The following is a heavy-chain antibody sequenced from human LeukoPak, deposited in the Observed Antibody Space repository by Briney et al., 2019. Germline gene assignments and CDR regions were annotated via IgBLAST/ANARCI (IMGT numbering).Heavy chain of an antibody. J-gene: IGHJ4*02. D-gene: IGHD6-13*01. CDR2: IYSGGSA. V-gene: IGHV3-66*01. CDR3: ASGDSSSWYITGHYFDY. CDR1: GFTVSSNY. Sequence: GGSLRLSCAASGFTVSSNYMSWVRQAPGKGLEWVSVIYSGGSAYYADSVKGRFTISRDNSKNTLYLQMKSLRAEDTAVYYCASGDSSSWYITGHYFDYWGQGTLVTVFS.